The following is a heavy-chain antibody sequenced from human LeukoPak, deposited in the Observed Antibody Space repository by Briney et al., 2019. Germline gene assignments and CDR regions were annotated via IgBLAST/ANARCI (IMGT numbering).Heavy chain of an antibody. CDR3: ARDGAVAVLYGMDV. Sequence: PGGSLRLSCAASGFSFSNSGMNWVRQAPGKGLEWVSSISSSSSYIYYADSLKGRFTISRDNAKNSLYLQMNSLRAEDTAVYYCARDGAVAVLYGMDVWGQGTTVTVSS. V-gene: IGHV3-21*01. J-gene: IGHJ6*02. CDR2: ISSSSSYI. D-gene: IGHD6-19*01. CDR1: GFSFSNSG.